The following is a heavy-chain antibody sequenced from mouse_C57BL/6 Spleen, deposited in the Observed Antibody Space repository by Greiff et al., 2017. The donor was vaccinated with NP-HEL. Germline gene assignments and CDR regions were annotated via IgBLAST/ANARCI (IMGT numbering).Heavy chain of an antibody. V-gene: IGHV1-20*01. Sequence: EVQLQQSGPELVKPGDSVKISCKASGYSFTGYFMNWVMQSHGKSLEWIGRINPYNGDTFYNQKFKGKATLTVDKSSSTANMELRSLTSEDSAVYYCARGGAYYDYAFDYWGQGTTLTVSS. D-gene: IGHD2-4*01. CDR3: ARGGAYYDYAFDY. CDR2: INPYNGDT. CDR1: GYSFTGYF. J-gene: IGHJ2*01.